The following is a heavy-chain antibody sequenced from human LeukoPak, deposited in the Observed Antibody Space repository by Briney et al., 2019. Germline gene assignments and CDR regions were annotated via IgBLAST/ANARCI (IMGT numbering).Heavy chain of an antibody. J-gene: IGHJ4*02. CDR2: MNPSSGYT. CDR3: ARVDGSPDY. Sequence: GASVNVSCKASGYTFTSLDINWVRQAPGQGLEWMGWMNPSSGYTGYAQQFQGRVTFTRSTSISTAYMEVSSLRSEDTAVYYCARVDGSPDYWGQGTLVTVSS. CDR1: GYTFTSLD. D-gene: IGHD3-22*01. V-gene: IGHV1-8*03.